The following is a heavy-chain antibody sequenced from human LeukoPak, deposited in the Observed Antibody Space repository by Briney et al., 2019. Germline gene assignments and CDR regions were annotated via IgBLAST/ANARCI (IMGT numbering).Heavy chain of an antibody. V-gene: IGHV4-38-2*02. Sequence: PSETLSLTCTVAGYYISSGYDGGWIRQPPGEGREWIGSIYHSGRPYYHPSLKSRVTISVDTSKNQFSLKLSSVSAADTAVYYCARGDLVVTAIFPLSNWFDPWGQGTLVTVSS. CDR3: ARGDLVVTAIFPLSNWFDP. D-gene: IGHD2-21*02. J-gene: IGHJ5*02. CDR2: IYHSGRP. CDR1: GYYISSGYD.